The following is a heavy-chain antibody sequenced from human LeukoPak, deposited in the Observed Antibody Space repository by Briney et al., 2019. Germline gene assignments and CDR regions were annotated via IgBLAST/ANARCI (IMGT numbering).Heavy chain of an antibody. D-gene: IGHD3-10*01. CDR2: IYYSGST. V-gene: IGHV4-59*01. CDR1: GSSISSYY. Sequence: SETLSLTCTVSGSSISSYYWSWIRQPPGKGLEWIGYIYYSGSTNYNPSLKSRVTISVDTSKNQFSLKLSSVTAADTAVYYCARAGGSGPPDYWGQGTLVTVSS. CDR3: ARAGGSGPPDY. J-gene: IGHJ4*02.